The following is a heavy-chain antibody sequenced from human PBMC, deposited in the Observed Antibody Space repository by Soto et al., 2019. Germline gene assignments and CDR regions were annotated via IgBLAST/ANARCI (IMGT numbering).Heavy chain of an antibody. CDR1: GGTFSNSA. D-gene: IGHD5-12*01. J-gene: IGHJ6*02. Sequence: QVHLEQSGAEVKRPGSSVKVSCKASGGTFSNSAISWVRQAPGQGLEWMGGIMPIFRTPDYAQKFQGRVTLTADESSTTAYMELLGLTSDDTAVYYCARDKVRLQLGGKYCYILDVWGQGTTVTVSS. V-gene: IGHV1-69*12. CDR3: ARDKVRLQLGGKYCYILDV. CDR2: IMPIFRTP.